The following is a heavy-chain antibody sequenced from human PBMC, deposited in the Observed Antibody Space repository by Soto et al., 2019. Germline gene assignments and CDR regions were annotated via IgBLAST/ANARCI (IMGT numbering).Heavy chain of an antibody. Sequence: ASVKVSCKASGYTFTGYYMHWVRQAPGQGLEWMGWINPNSGGTNYAQKFQGRVTMTRDTSISTAYMELSRLRSDDTAVYYCARVKWELLRLFDYWGQGTLVTVSS. D-gene: IGHD1-26*01. CDR2: INPNSGGT. CDR1: GYTFTGYY. CDR3: ARVKWELLRLFDY. V-gene: IGHV1-2*02. J-gene: IGHJ4*02.